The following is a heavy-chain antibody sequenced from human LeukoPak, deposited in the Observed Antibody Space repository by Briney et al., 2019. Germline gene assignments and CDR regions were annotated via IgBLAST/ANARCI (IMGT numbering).Heavy chain of an antibody. J-gene: IGHJ4*02. CDR2: ISGHNGNT. CDR1: GYTFNSHD. Sequence: ASVKVSCKASGYTFNSHDFTWVRQAPGQGLEWVGWISGHNGNTNYAQKLQGRVTMTTDTFTSTAYMVLRSLRSDDTAVYYCVRGGSHSGYDYWGQGTLVTVSS. D-gene: IGHD1-26*01. V-gene: IGHV1-18*01. CDR3: VRGGSHSGYDY.